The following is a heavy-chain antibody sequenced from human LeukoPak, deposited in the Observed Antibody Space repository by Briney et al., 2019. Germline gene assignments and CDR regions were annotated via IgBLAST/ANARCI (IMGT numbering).Heavy chain of an antibody. CDR1: GGSFSGYY. D-gene: IGHD3-9*01. CDR2: INHSGST. Sequence: PSETLSLTCAVYGGSFSGYYWSWIRQPPGKGLEWIGEINHSGSTNYNPSLKSRVTISVDTSKNQVSLRLTSVTAADTAVYYCARGTISMDVWGRGTTVTIS. CDR3: ARGTISMDV. V-gene: IGHV4-34*01. J-gene: IGHJ6*03.